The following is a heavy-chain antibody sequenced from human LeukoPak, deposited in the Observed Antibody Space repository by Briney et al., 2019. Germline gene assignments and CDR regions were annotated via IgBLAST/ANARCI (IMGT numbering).Heavy chain of an antibody. Sequence: SETLSLTCTVSGGSISSYYWSWIRQPAGKGLEWIGRIYTSGSTNYNPSLKSRVTMSVDTSKNQFSLKLSSVTAADTAVYYCARDYRNYYDSSGYYPLLDAFDIWGQGTMVTVSS. CDR2: IYTSGST. V-gene: IGHV4-4*07. D-gene: IGHD3-22*01. CDR3: ARDYRNYYDSSGYYPLLDAFDI. J-gene: IGHJ3*02. CDR1: GGSISSYY.